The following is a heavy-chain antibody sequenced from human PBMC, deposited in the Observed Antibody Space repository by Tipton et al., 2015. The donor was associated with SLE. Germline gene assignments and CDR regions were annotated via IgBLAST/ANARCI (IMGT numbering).Heavy chain of an antibody. CDR3: AREVSGGETY. CDR1: GGSIATNSYF. CDR2: IYFTGRA. V-gene: IGHV4-39*02. D-gene: IGHD3-10*01. Sequence: TLSLTCTVSGGSIATNSYFWAWMRQSPGKGPEWVASIYFTGRAYYNPSLKSRVSISVDTSKNQFSLKLTSVIAADTAVYYCAREVSGGETYWGQGTLVTVSS. J-gene: IGHJ4*02.